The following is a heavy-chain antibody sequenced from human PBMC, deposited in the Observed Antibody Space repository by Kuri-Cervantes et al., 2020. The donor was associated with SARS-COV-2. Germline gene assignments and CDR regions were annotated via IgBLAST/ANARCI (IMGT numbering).Heavy chain of an antibody. J-gene: IGHJ3*02. V-gene: IGHV1-69*13. CDR3: ARDLGDGYNFAGDAFDI. CDR1: GGTFSSYA. Sequence: SVKVSCKAPGGTFSSYAISWVRQAPGQGLEWMGGIIPIFGTANYAQKFQGRVTITADESTSTAYMELSSLRSEDTAVYYCARDLGDGYNFAGDAFDIWGQGTMVTVSS. D-gene: IGHD5-24*01. CDR2: IIPIFGTA.